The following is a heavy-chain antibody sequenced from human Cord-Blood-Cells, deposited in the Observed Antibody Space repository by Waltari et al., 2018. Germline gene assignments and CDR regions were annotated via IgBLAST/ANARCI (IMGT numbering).Heavy chain of an antibody. J-gene: IGHJ4*02. CDR2: INHSGST. D-gene: IGHD3-10*01. V-gene: IGHV4-34*01. CDR1: GGSFSGYY. CDR3: ARVNYYGSGSYTIDY. Sequence: QVQLQQWGAGLLKPSETLSLTCAVYGGSFSGYYWSWIRQPPGKGLEWSGEINHSGSTNSTPSLKSRVTISVDTSKNQFSLKLSSVTAADTAVYYCARVNYYGSGSYTIDYWGQGTLVTVSS.